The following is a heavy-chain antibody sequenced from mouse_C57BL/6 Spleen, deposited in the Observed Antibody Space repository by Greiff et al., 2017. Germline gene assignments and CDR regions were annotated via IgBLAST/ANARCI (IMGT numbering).Heavy chain of an antibody. J-gene: IGHJ2*01. CDR3: ARNSLVLDY. Sequence: QLQQPGAELVKPGASVKMSCKASGYTFTSYWITWVKQRPGQGLEWIGDIYPGSGSTNYNEKFKSKATLTVDTSSSTAYMQRSSLTSEDSAVYYCARNSLVLDYWGQGTTLTVSS. CDR1: GYTFTSYW. CDR2: IYPGSGST. V-gene: IGHV1-55*01.